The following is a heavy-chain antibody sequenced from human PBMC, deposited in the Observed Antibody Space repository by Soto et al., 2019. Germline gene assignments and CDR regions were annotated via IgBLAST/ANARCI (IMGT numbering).Heavy chain of an antibody. J-gene: IGHJ4*02. CDR2: ITSDGTRT. CDR3: IREGGYSGYDSRPAD. Sequence: EVQLVESGGGLVQPGGSLRLSCAASGFTFGNFWMHWVRQAPGKGLLWVSRITSDGTRTKYADSVKGRFTISRDNAKNRLYLQMHSLRAEDTALYYCIREGGYSGYDSRPADWGQGTLVTVSS. V-gene: IGHV3-74*03. CDR1: GFTFGNFW. D-gene: IGHD5-12*01.